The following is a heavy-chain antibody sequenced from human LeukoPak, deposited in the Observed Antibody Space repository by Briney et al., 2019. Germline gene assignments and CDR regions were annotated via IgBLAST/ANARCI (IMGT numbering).Heavy chain of an antibody. V-gene: IGHV4-38-2*01. CDR3: ARYGSRGSASTRFDY. D-gene: IGHD3-10*01. J-gene: IGHJ4*02. CDR1: GYSLGKNYY. CDR2: IYGTGST. Sequence: PSETLPLTCAVSGYSLGKNYYWGWIRQPPGKGLEWIGRIYGTGSTSYNPSLMNRVTMSVDTSKNHFSLKLTSVTAADTAVYYCARYGSRGSASTRFDYWGQGILVTISS.